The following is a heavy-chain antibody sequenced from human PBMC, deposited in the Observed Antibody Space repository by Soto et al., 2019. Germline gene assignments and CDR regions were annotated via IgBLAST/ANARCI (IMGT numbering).Heavy chain of an antibody. D-gene: IGHD6-19*01. CDR2: ISGSGGST. J-gene: IGHJ6*02. Sequence: PGGSLRLSCVASGFTFSSYAMSWARQAPGKGLEWVSAISGSGGSTYYADSVKGRFTISRDNSKNTLYVQMNSLRAEDTAVYYCAGGRVFAGRGVAGIEQYYYYYGMDVWGQGTTVTVSS. V-gene: IGHV3-23*01. CDR3: AGGRVFAGRGVAGIEQYYYYYGMDV. CDR1: GFTFSSYA.